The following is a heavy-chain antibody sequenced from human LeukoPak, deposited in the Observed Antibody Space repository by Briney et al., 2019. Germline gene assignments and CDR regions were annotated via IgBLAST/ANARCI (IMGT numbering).Heavy chain of an antibody. J-gene: IGHJ4*02. Sequence: PGGSLRLSCAASGFRLSEYYMSWVRQAPGKGPQWVSYISSRGSTIYYTDSVKGRFTISRDNAKNSLFLQMNSLRAEDTAVYYCARAPGDSSGYHWGQGTLVTVSS. CDR3: ARAPGDSSGYH. D-gene: IGHD3-9*01. CDR2: ISSRGSTI. CDR1: GFRLSEYY. V-gene: IGHV3-11*01.